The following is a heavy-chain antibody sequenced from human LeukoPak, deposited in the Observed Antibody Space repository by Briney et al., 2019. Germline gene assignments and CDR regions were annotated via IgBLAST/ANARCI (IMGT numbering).Heavy chain of an antibody. CDR1: GFTVSSNY. V-gene: IGHV3-74*01. CDR2: IDRDGSRI. D-gene: IGHD4-23*01. J-gene: IGHJ4*02. CDR3: VRGNDYGGPHY. Sequence: GGSLRLSCAASGFTVSSNYMTWVRQAPGKGLVWVSRIDRDGSRINYADSVKGRFSISRDNGKNALFLQMNSLRAEDAAVYYCVRGNDYGGPHYWGQGTLVTVSS.